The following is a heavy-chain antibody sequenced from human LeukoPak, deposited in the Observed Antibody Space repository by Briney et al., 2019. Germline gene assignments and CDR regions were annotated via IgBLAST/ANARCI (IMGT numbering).Heavy chain of an antibody. CDR1: GSIFTTYW. D-gene: IGHD6-6*01. Sequence: GASLHISCQGSGSIFTTYWIGCVRLLPGKGLEWMGIIYPGDSDTTYSPSFQGQVSISADKSISTAYLQCSSLKASDTALYYCARRAGQLVTNYYAMDVWGHGTTVTVSS. CDR3: ARRAGQLVTNYYAMDV. J-gene: IGHJ6*02. CDR2: IYPGDSDT. V-gene: IGHV5-51*01.